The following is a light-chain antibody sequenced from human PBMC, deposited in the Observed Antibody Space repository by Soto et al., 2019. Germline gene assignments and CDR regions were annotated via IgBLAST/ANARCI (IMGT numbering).Light chain of an antibody. V-gene: IGKV3-20*01. J-gene: IGKJ1*01. CDR1: QSVSSSD. CDR2: GAS. Sequence: EIVLTQSPGTLSLSPGERATLSCRASQSVSSSDLAWYQQKPGQAPRLLIYGASSRATGIPDRFSGSGSGIDFTLTISRLEPEEFAVYYCQHYGNSRTFGQGTKVEIK. CDR3: QHYGNSRT.